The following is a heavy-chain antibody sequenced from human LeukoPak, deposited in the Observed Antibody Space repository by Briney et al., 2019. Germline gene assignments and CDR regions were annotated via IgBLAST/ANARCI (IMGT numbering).Heavy chain of an antibody. CDR2: ISYDGSNK. Sequence: GKSLTLSCAASGFTFSSYDMHWVRQAPGKGLEWVAVISYDGSNKYYPASEKGRFTISRDNSKNTLYMQMNSLRAEDTALYYWTKANYYDCSGYVYWGQGTLVTISS. CDR1: GFTFSSYD. J-gene: IGHJ4*02. CDR3: TKANYYDCSGYVY. D-gene: IGHD3-22*01. V-gene: IGHV3-30*18.